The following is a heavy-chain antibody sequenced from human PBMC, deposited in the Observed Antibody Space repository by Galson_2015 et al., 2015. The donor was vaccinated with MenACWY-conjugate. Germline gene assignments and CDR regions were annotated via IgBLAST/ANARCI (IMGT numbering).Heavy chain of an antibody. Sequence: SVKVSCKASGYTFTSYGISWVRQAPGQGLEWMGWISAYNGNTNYAQKLQGRVTMTTDTSTSTAYMELRSLRSDDTAVYYCAGDSGYCSGGSCSGPIDYWGQGTLVTVSS. V-gene: IGHV1-18*01. D-gene: IGHD2-15*01. J-gene: IGHJ4*02. CDR3: AGDSGYCSGGSCSGPIDY. CDR1: GYTFTSYG. CDR2: ISAYNGNT.